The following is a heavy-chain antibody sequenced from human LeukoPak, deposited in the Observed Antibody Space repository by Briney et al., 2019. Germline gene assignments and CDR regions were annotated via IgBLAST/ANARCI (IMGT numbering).Heavy chain of an antibody. D-gene: IGHD1-26*01. J-gene: IGHJ4*02. Sequence: GGPLRLSCAASGFTVSSNYMSWVRQAPGKGLEWVSIIYSGGSTYYADSVKGRFTISRDNSKNTLYLQMNSLRAEDTAVYYCARVMRGSYSFDYWGQGTLVTVSS. CDR1: GFTVSSNY. CDR2: IYSGGST. CDR3: ARVMRGSYSFDY. V-gene: IGHV3-53*01.